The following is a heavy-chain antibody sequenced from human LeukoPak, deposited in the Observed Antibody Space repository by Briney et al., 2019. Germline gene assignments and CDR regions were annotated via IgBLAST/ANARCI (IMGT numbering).Heavy chain of an antibody. CDR2: IYPGDSDT. V-gene: IGHV5-51*01. D-gene: IGHD3-22*01. Sequence: GESLKISCKGSGYSFTSYWIGWVRQMPGKGLEWMGIIYPGDSDTRYSPSFQGQVTISADKSISTAYLQWSSLKASDTAMYYRARPYYYDSSGYYGGYYFDYWGQGTLVTVSS. CDR1: GYSFTSYW. J-gene: IGHJ4*02. CDR3: ARPYYYDSSGYYGGYYFDY.